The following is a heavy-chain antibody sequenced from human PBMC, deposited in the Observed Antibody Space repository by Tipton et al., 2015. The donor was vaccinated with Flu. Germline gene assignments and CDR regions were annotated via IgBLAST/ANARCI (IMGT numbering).Heavy chain of an antibody. CDR1: GGSISSSSYY. CDR3: ARGPVPYYYGSGSSYYYYYGMDV. V-gene: IGHV4-39*07. D-gene: IGHD3-10*01. J-gene: IGHJ6*02. CDR2: IYYSGST. Sequence: LRLSCTVSGGSISSSSYYWGWIRQPPGKGLEWIGSIYYSGSTYYNPSLKSRVTISVDTSKNQFSLKLSSVTAADTAVYYCARGPVPYYYGSGSSYYYYYGMDVWGQGTTVTVSS.